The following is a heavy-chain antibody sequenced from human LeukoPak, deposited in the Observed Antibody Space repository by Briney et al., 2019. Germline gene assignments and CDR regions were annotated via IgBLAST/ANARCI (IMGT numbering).Heavy chain of an antibody. CDR3: ARQRRIQDAFDI. Sequence: SETLSLTCTVSGGSISSYYWSWIRQPPGKGLEWIGYIYYSGSTNYNPSLKSRVTISVDTSKNQFSLKLGSVTAADTAVYYCARQRRIQDAFDIWGQGTMVTVSS. CDR1: GGSISSYY. J-gene: IGHJ3*02. V-gene: IGHV4-59*08. D-gene: IGHD2-15*01. CDR2: IYYSGST.